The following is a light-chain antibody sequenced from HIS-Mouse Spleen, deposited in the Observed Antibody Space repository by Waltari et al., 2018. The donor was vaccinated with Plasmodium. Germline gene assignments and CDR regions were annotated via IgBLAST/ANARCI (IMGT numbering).Light chain of an antibody. CDR2: QDS. CDR1: KLGDKY. Sequence: SYELTQPPSVSVSPGQTASITCSGDKLGDKYACWYQQKPGQSPLLVIYQDSKRPSGTPEGFSVSNSGNTATLTISGTQAMDEADYYCQAWDSSTVVFGGGTKLTVL. V-gene: IGLV3-1*01. J-gene: IGLJ2*01. CDR3: QAWDSSTVV.